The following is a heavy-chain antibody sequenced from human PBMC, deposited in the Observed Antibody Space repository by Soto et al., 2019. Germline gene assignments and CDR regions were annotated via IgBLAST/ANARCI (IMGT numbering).Heavy chain of an antibody. J-gene: IGHJ4*02. CDR1: GDSISSSSNN. V-gene: IGHV4-39*01. CDR3: ARHLDIVATTPGLDY. Sequence: SSETLSLTCTVSGDSISSSSNNGGWIRQPPGKGLEWIGSIYYSGTTYYNPSLKSRVTISVDTSKNQFSLNLSSVTAADTAVYYCARHLDIVATTPGLDYWGQGTLVTVSS. D-gene: IGHD5-12*01. CDR2: IYYSGTT.